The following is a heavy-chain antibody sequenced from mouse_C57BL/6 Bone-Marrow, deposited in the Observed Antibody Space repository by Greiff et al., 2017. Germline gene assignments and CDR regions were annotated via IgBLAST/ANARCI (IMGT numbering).Heavy chain of an antibody. Sequence: EVKLMESGGDLVKPGGSLKLSCAASGFTFSSYGMSWVRQTPDKRLEWVATISSGGSYTYYPDSVKGRFTISRDNAKNTLYLQMSSLKSEDTAMYYCARYYYGSSSWFADWGQGTLVTVSA. CDR2: ISSGGSYT. CDR3: ARYYYGSSSWFAD. V-gene: IGHV5-6*01. CDR1: GFTFSSYG. J-gene: IGHJ3*01. D-gene: IGHD1-1*01.